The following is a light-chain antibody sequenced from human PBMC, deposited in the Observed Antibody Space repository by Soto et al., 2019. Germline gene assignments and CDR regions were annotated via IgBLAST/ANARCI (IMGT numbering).Light chain of an antibody. J-gene: IGKJ2*01. Sequence: EIVLTQSPDTLSLSPGERATLSCRASQSVSSSYLAWYQQKPGQAPRLLIYGASSRATGIPDRFSGSGSGTDFTLTISRLEPEDFAVYFCQQYGSSPPYTFGQGTKVEIK. V-gene: IGKV3-20*01. CDR2: GAS. CDR3: QQYGSSPPYT. CDR1: QSVSSSY.